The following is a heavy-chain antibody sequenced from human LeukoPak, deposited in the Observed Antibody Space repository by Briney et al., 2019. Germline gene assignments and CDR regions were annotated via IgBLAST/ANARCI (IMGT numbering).Heavy chain of an antibody. CDR2: IDPSDSYT. V-gene: IGHV5-10-1*01. D-gene: IGHD5-12*01. CDR1: GYSFTSYW. Sequence: GESLKISCKGSGYSFTSYWISWVRQMPGKGLEWMGRIDPSDSYTNYSPSLQGHVTISADKSISTAYLQWSSLKASYTAMYYCTRPYSGYAWGAFDIWGQGTMVTVSS. CDR3: TRPYSGYAWGAFDI. J-gene: IGHJ3*02.